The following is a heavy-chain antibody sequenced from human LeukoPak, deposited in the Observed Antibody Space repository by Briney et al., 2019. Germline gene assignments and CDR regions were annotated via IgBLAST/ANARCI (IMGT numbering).Heavy chain of an antibody. J-gene: IGHJ6*03. CDR3: AKNYGSGSSVKYYYYMDV. CDR2: ISASGGST. Sequence: GGSLRLSCAASGFTFSTHWMSWVRQAPKKGLEWVSVISASGGSTNYADSVKGRFTISRDNSKNTLYLQMNSLRAEDSAVYYCAKNYGSGSSVKYYYYMDVWGKGTTVTVSS. V-gene: IGHV3-23*01. CDR1: GFTFSTHW. D-gene: IGHD3-10*01.